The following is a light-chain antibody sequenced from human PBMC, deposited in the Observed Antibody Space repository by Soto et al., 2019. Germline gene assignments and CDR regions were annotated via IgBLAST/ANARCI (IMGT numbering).Light chain of an antibody. CDR2: APS. J-gene: IGKJ1*01. Sequence: DIQMTQSPSSLSASVGDRVTITCRASQGISNNLAWYKQKPGKVPKLLMYAPSTLQSGVPSRFSGSGSGTDFTLTISSLQPEDVATYYCQKYNSAPRTCGQGTKVEI. V-gene: IGKV1-27*01. CDR1: QGISNN. CDR3: QKYNSAPRT.